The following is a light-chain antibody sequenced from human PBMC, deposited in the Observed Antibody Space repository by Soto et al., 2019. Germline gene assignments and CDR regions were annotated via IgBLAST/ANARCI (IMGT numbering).Light chain of an antibody. J-gene: IGLJ1*01. CDR3: SSYTSSSAL. V-gene: IGLV2-14*01. CDR2: EVS. CDR1: SSDVGGYDY. Sequence: QSALTQPASVSGSPGQSVTISCTGTSSDVGGYDYVSWYQHHPGKAPKLLIYEVSDRPSGISSRFSGSKSGNTASLTISGLQTEDEADYYCSSYTSSSALFGTGTKVTVL.